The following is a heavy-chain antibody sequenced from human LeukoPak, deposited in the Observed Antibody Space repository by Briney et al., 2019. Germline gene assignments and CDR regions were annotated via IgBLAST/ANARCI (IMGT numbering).Heavy chain of an antibody. V-gene: IGHV3-73*01. CDR1: GFTFSGSA. Sequence: PGGSLRLSCAASGFTFSGSAMHCVRQASGKGLEWVGRIRSKANSYATAYAASVKGRFTISRDDSKNTAYLQMNSLKTEDTAVYYCTRDSYSNYRVSNYYGMDVWGQGTTVTVSS. J-gene: IGHJ6*02. CDR3: TRDSYSNYRVSNYYGMDV. D-gene: IGHD4-11*01. CDR2: IRSKANSYAT.